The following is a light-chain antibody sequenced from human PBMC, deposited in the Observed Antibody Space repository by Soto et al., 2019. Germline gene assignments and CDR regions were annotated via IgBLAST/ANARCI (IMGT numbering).Light chain of an antibody. CDR2: HAS. CDR3: QQYNSYS. CDR1: QSISSW. Sequence: DIPLTQSPSTLSASLAERVCIICRASQSISSWLAWYQQKPGTTPKLLIYHASSLESGVPSRFSGSGSGTEFTLTISSLQPDDFATYYCQQYNSYSFGQGTKV. V-gene: IGKV1-5*02. J-gene: IGKJ1*01.